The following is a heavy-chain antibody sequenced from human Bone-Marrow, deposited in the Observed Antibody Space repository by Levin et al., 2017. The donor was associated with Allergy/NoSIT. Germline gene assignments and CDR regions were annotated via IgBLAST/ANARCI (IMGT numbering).Heavy chain of an antibody. CDR3: AKAIGYSYGPNWFDP. J-gene: IGHJ5*02. CDR1: GFTFNNYA. Sequence: LSLTCAASGFTFNNYAMSWVRPAPGKGLEWVSAISNSGDYTYYADSVKGRFTISRDNSKNTVYLQMNSLRAEDTAVYHCAKAIGYSYGPNWFDPWGQGTLVTVSS. V-gene: IGHV3-23*01. CDR2: ISNSGDYT. D-gene: IGHD5-18*01.